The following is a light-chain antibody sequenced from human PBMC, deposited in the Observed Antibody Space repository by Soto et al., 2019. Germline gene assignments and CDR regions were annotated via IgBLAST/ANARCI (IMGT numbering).Light chain of an antibody. CDR1: QGVSSY. J-gene: IGKJ5*01. Sequence: AIRMTQSPSSLSASTGDRVTITCRSSQGVSSYFAWYQQKPGKVPKLLIYAASTLQSGVPSRFSGSGSGTDFTLTISCLKSEDIAIYYCPQYYNYPNTFGQGTRLEI. CDR3: PQYYNYPNT. V-gene: IGKV1-8*01. CDR2: AAS.